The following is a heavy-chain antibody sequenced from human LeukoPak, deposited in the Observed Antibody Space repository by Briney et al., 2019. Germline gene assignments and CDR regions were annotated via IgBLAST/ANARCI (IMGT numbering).Heavy chain of an antibody. CDR2: ISGSGGST. Sequence: PGGSLRLSCAASGFTFSSYAMTWVRRAPGKGLEWVSAISGSGGSTYYADSVKGRFTISRDNSKNTLYLQMNSLRAEDTAVYYCAKALDTAMVGGAFDVWGQGTMVTVSS. CDR3: AKALDTAMVGGAFDV. CDR1: GFTFSSYA. V-gene: IGHV3-23*01. D-gene: IGHD5-18*01. J-gene: IGHJ3*01.